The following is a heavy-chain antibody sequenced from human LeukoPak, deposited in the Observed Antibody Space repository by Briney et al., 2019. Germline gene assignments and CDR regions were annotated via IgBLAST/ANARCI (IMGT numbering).Heavy chain of an antibody. V-gene: IGHV3-7*01. J-gene: IGHJ4*02. Sequence: AGGSLRLSCAASGFTFSSYWMSWVRQAPGKGLEWVANIKQDGSEKYYVDSVKGRFTISRDNAKNSLYLQMNSLRAEDTAVYYCAKGYGYCSGGSCLPDTFHFDYWGQGTLVTVSS. CDR3: AKGYGYCSGGSCLPDTFHFDY. CDR2: IKQDGSEK. D-gene: IGHD2-15*01. CDR1: GFTFSSYW.